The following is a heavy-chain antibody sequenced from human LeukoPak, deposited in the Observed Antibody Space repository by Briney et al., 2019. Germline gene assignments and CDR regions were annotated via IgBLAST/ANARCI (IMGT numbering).Heavy chain of an antibody. CDR1: GDSISNNKW. D-gene: IGHD3-22*01. CDR2: IVHTGNI. J-gene: IGHJ4*02. V-gene: IGHV4-4*02. Sequence: SETLSLTCAVSGDSISNNKWWSWVRQPPGQGLEWIGEIVHTGNINYNPSLKSRITMPVDRSKNQFSLKLSSVTAADTAVYYCATYFGTSGYRFGYWGPGALVTVSP. CDR3: ATYFGTSGYRFGY.